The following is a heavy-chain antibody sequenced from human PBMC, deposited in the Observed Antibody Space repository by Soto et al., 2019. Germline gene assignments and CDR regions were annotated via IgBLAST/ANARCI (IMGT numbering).Heavy chain of an antibody. CDR1: GFTFSSYA. CDR3: ARVRSSSWYRDYYYGMDV. CDR2: ISYDGSNK. Sequence: HPGGSLRLSCAASGFTFSSYAMHWVRQAPGKGLEWVAVISYDGSNKYYADSVKGRFTISRDNSKNTLYLQMNSLRAEDTAVYYCARVRSSSWYRDYYYGMDVWGQGTTVTVSS. J-gene: IGHJ6*02. D-gene: IGHD6-13*01. V-gene: IGHV3-30-3*01.